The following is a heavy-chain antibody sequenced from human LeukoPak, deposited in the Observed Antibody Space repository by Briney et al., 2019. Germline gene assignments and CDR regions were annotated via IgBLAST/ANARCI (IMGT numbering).Heavy chain of an antibody. D-gene: IGHD2-15*01. J-gene: IGHJ6*02. CDR2: FDPEDGET. CDR3: ALQGYCSGGSRYWSSDYYYYYGMDV. Sequence: GASVKVSCKVSGYTLTELSMHWVRQAPGKGLEWMGGFDPEDGETIYAQKFQGRVTMTEDTSTDTAYMELSSLRSEDTAVYYCALQGYCSGGSRYWSSDYYYYYGMDVWGQGTTVTVSS. CDR1: GYTLTELS. V-gene: IGHV1-24*01.